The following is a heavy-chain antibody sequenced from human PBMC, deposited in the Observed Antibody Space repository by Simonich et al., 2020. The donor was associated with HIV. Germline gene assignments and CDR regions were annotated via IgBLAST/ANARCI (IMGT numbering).Heavy chain of an antibody. CDR2: INHSGST. Sequence: QVQLQQWGAGLLKPSETLSITCAVYGGSLSGYFWSWIRQHPGKGLEWIGEINHSGSTNYNPSLKSRVTTSVDTSKNQFSLKLSSVTAADTAVYYCARLKVVGTTNVLYYFDYWGQGTLVTVSS. D-gene: IGHD1-26*01. J-gene: IGHJ4*02. CDR1: GGSLSGYF. CDR3: ARLKVVGTTNVLYYFDY. V-gene: IGHV4-34*01.